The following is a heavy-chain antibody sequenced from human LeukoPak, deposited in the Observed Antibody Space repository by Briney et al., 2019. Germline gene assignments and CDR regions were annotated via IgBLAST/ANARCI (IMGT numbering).Heavy chain of an antibody. CDR3: ATRGYSSSWYAGDAFDI. Sequence: ASVKVSCKASGYTFTSYYMHWVRQAPGQGLEWMGIINPSGGSTSYAQKFQGRVTMTEDTSTDTAYMELSSLRSEDTAVYYCATRGYSSSWYAGDAFDIWGQGTMVTVSS. D-gene: IGHD6-13*01. CDR2: INPSGGST. CDR1: GYTFTSYY. J-gene: IGHJ3*02. V-gene: IGHV1-46*01.